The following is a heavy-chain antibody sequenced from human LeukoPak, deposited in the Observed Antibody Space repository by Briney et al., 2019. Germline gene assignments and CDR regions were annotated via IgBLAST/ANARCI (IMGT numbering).Heavy chain of an antibody. CDR1: GGTFSSYA. CDR2: IIPIFGTA. Sequence: SVKVSCKASGGTFSSYAISWVRRAPGQGLEWMGRIIPIFGTANYAQKFQGRVTITTDESTSTAYMELSSLRSEDTAVYYCARAQLERPYGDWFDPWGQGTLVTVSS. J-gene: IGHJ5*02. CDR3: ARAQLERPYGDWFDP. V-gene: IGHV1-69*05. D-gene: IGHD1-1*01.